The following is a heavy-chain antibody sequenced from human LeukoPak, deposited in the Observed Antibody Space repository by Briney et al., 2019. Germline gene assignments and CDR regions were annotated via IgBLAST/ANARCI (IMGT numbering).Heavy chain of an antibody. J-gene: IGHJ4*02. Sequence: ASVTISCTASGYTFTSYYMHWVRQAPGQGLEWMGIINPSGGSTSYAQKFQGRVTMTRDTSTSTVYMELSSLRSEDTAVYYCARVAAMVRGVIILYHFDYWGQGTLVTVSS. CDR2: INPSGGST. V-gene: IGHV1-46*01. D-gene: IGHD3-10*01. CDR3: ARVAAMVRGVIILYHFDY. CDR1: GYTFTSYY.